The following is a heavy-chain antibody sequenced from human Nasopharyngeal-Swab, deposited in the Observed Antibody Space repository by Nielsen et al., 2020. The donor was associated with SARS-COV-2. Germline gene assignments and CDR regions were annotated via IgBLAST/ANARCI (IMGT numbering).Heavy chain of an antibody. Sequence: SGPTLVEPTQTLTLTCTFSGFSLSTSGMCVSWIRQPPGKALEWLALIDWDDDKYYSTSLKTRLTISKDTSKNQVVLTVTDMDPVDTATYYCARTPPTIAAHAFDIWGQGTMVTVSS. J-gene: IGHJ3*02. CDR1: GFSLSTSGMC. V-gene: IGHV2-70*01. D-gene: IGHD6-13*01. CDR2: IDWDDDK. CDR3: ARTPPTIAAHAFDI.